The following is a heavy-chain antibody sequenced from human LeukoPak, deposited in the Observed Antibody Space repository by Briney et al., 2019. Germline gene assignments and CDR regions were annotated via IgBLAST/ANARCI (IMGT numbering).Heavy chain of an antibody. CDR3: ARDSQYCSGGSCYSFDP. D-gene: IGHD2-15*01. V-gene: IGHV3-21*01. Sequence: PGGSLRLSCAASGFTFSSYSMNWVRQAPGKGLEWVSSISSSSSYIYYADSVKGRFTISRDNAKNSLYLQMNSLRAEDTAVYYCARDSQYCSGGSCYSFDPWGQGTLVTVSS. CDR2: ISSSSSYI. J-gene: IGHJ5*02. CDR1: GFTFSSYS.